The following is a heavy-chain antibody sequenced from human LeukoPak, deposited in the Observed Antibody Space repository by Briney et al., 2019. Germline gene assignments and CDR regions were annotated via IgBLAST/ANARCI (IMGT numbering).Heavy chain of an antibody. V-gene: IGHV4-4*07. CDR2: IYTSGST. J-gene: IGHJ6*03. D-gene: IGHD3-9*01. CDR3: ARDAHTYYDILTGYPVYYYYYMDV. Sequence: PSETLSLTCTVSGGSISNYDWSWIRQPAGKGLEWIGRIYTSGSTNYNPSLKSRVTMSVDTSKNQFSLKLSSVTAADTAVYYCARDAHTYYDILTGYPVYYYYYMDVWGKGTTVTISS. CDR1: GGSISNYD.